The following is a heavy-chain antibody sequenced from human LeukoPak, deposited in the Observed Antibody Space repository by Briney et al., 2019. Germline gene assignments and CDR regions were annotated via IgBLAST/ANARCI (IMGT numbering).Heavy chain of an antibody. D-gene: IGHD5-24*01. CDR2: IYYSGST. J-gene: IGHJ4*02. CDR3: ARVNLRPIIKFFDY. V-gene: IGHV4-39*07. Sequence: SETLSLTCTVSGGSISSSSYYWGWIRQPPGKGLEWIGSIYYSGSTYYNPSLKSRVTISVDTSKNQFSLKLRSVTAADTAVYHCARVNLRPIIKFFDYWGQGSLVTVSS. CDR1: GGSISSSSYY.